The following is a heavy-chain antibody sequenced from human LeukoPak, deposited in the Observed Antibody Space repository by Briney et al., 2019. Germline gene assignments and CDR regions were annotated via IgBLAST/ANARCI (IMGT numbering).Heavy chain of an antibody. Sequence: ASVKVSCKASGYTFTSYAMHWVRQAPGQRLEWMGWINAGNGNTKYSQKFQGRVTITTDESTSTAYMELSSLRPEDTAVYYCALSSDIVVVPAAKGYYYYYMDVWGKGTTVTVSS. D-gene: IGHD2-2*01. CDR2: INAGNGNT. V-gene: IGHV1-3*01. CDR3: ALSSDIVVVPAAKGYYYYYMDV. J-gene: IGHJ6*03. CDR1: GYTFTSYA.